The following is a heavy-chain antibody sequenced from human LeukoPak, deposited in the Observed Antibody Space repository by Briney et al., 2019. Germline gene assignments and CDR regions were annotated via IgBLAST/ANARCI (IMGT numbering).Heavy chain of an antibody. V-gene: IGHV4-38-2*02. CDR1: GYPISSGYY. CDR2: IYHNGKT. J-gene: IGHJ6*03. CDR3: ARPGHNTVYFYYMDV. Sequence: SETLSLTCTVSGYPISSGYYWSWLRQPPGKGLEWIGSIYHNGKTYYNPSLRDRVTMSVDASTNQFSLKVSPVTAADTAVYYCARPGHNTVYFYYMDVWGKGTTVTVSS. D-gene: IGHD1-1*01.